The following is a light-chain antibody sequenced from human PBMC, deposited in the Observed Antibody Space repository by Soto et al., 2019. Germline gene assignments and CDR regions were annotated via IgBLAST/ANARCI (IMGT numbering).Light chain of an antibody. CDR1: QSVGRN. V-gene: IGKV3-15*01. Sequence: EKATLSFRASQSVGRNLAWYQQRPGQAPRLLIHDASARPSGVPARFSGSGSGTDFTLTIISLQSVFFAYCYRQQLSSSPTPFAPGTKVDIK. CDR3: QQLSSSPTP. CDR2: DAS. J-gene: IGKJ3*01.